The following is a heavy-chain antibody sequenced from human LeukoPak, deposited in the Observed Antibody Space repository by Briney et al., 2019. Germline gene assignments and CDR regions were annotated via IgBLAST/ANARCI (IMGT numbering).Heavy chain of an antibody. D-gene: IGHD5-12*01. CDR3: ARLSGYDLNWFDP. Sequence: ASVKVSCKASGYTFIAYYIHWVRQAPGQGLEWMGWINPNSGGTNYAQKFQGRVTMTRDTSISTAYMELSRLRSDDTAVYYCARLSGYDLNWFDPWGQGTLVTVSS. CDR2: INPNSGGT. V-gene: IGHV1-2*02. CDR1: GYTFIAYY. J-gene: IGHJ5*02.